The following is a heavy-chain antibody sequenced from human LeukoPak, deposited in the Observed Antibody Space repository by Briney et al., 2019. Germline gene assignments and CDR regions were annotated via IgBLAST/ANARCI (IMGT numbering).Heavy chain of an antibody. Sequence: GESLEISCKGSGYSFTNYWIGWVRQMPGKGLEWMGIIYPGDSDTKYSPSFQGQVTISADKSISTAYLQWSSLTASDAAMYYCARHRGYSYGYGDFWGQGTLVTVSS. V-gene: IGHV5-51*01. D-gene: IGHD5-18*01. J-gene: IGHJ4*02. CDR3: ARHRGYSYGYGDF. CDR2: IYPGDSDT. CDR1: GYSFTNYW.